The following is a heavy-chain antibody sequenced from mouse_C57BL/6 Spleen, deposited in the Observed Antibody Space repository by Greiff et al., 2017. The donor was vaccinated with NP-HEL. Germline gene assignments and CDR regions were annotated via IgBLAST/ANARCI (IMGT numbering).Heavy chain of an antibody. CDR2: ISSGGSYT. Sequence: EVQLVESGADLVKPGASLKLSCAASGFTFSSYGMSWVRQTPDKRLEWVATISSGGSYTYYPDSVKGRFTISRDNAKNTLYLQRSRLKAEDTAMYYCARRDGDGYYGFAYWGQGTLVTVSA. D-gene: IGHD2-3*01. V-gene: IGHV5-6*01. CDR1: GFTFSSYG. CDR3: ARRDGDGYYGFAY. J-gene: IGHJ3*01.